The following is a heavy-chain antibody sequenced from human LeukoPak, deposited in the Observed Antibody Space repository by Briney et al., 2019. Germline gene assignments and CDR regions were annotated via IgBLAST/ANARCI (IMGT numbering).Heavy chain of an antibody. CDR3: ARDLGYYYGSGSYSEFDY. J-gene: IGHJ4*02. Sequence: ASVKVSCKASGCTFTSYGISWVRQAPGQGLEWMGWISAYNGNTNYAQKLQGRVTMTTDTSTSTAYMELRSLRSDDTAVYYCARDLGYYYGSGSYSEFDYWGQGTLVTVSS. D-gene: IGHD3-10*01. CDR1: GCTFTSYG. V-gene: IGHV1-18*04. CDR2: ISAYNGNT.